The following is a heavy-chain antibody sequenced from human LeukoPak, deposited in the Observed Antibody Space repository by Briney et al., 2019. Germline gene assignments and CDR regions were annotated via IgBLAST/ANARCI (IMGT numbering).Heavy chain of an antibody. Sequence: SETLSLTCTFSGGSFSPAHWSWIRQPPGKGLEWIGVICDNGNTDYNPSLKSRVTISVDTSKNQFSLKLSSVTAADTAVYYCASLTVLGYSYGYFDYWGQGTLVTVSS. D-gene: IGHD5-18*01. CDR1: GGSFSPAH. V-gene: IGHV4-59*01. CDR3: ASLTVLGYSYGYFDY. CDR2: ICDNGNT. J-gene: IGHJ4*02.